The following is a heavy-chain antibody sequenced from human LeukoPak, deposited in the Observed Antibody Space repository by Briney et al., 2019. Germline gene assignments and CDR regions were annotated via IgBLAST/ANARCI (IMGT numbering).Heavy chain of an antibody. CDR1: GGTFSSYA. CDR2: MNPNSGNT. CDR3: ARGRGYPDYYYYYMDV. J-gene: IGHJ6*03. V-gene: IGHV1-8*02. D-gene: IGHD5-12*01. Sequence: ASVKVSCKASGGTFSSYAINWVRQATGQGLEWMGWMNPNSGNTGYAQKFQGRVTMTRNTSISTAYMELSSLRSEDTAVYYCARGRGYPDYYYYYMDVWGKGTTVTISS.